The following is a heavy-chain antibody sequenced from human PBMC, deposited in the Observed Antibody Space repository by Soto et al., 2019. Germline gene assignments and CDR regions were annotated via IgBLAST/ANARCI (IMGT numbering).Heavy chain of an antibody. CDR3: ARTVATIVNGKFFDY. D-gene: IGHD5-12*01. J-gene: IGHJ4*02. CDR1: GGSISSSSYY. CDR2: IYYSGST. Sequence: SETLSLTCTVSGGSISSSSYYWGWIRQPPGKGLEWIGSIYYSGSTYYNPSLKSRVTISVDTSKNQFSLKLSSVTAADTAVYYCARTVATIVNGKFFDYWGQGTLVTVSS. V-gene: IGHV4-39*01.